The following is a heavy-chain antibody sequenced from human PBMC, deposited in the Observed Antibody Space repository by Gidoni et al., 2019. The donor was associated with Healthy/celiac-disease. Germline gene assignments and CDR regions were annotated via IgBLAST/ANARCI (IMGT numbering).Heavy chain of an antibody. CDR2: INPSGGST. CDR3: ARDTGILDGGNPGGSFQH. J-gene: IGHJ1*01. D-gene: IGHD1-1*01. Sequence: QVQLVQSGAEVKKPGASVKVSCKASGYTFTSYYMHWVRQAPGQGLEWMGIINPSGGSTSYAQKFQGRGTMTRDTSTSTVYMELSSLRSEDTAVYYCARDTGILDGGNPGGSFQHWGQGTLVTVSS. CDR1: GYTFTSYY. V-gene: IGHV1-46*01.